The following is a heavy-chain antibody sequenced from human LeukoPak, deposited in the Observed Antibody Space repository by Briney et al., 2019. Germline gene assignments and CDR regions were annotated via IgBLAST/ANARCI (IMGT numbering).Heavy chain of an antibody. D-gene: IGHD3-9*01. J-gene: IGHJ4*02. CDR3: AKDLYAGPNRYFDWLFPRSAPHFDY. Sequence: GGSLRPSCAASGFTFSSYAMSWVRQAPGKGLEWVSAICGSGGSTYYADSVKGRFTISRDNSKNTLYLQMNSLRAEDTAVYYCAKDLYAGPNRYFDWLFPRSAPHFDYWGQGTLVTVSS. V-gene: IGHV3-23*01. CDR1: GFTFSSYA. CDR2: ICGSGGST.